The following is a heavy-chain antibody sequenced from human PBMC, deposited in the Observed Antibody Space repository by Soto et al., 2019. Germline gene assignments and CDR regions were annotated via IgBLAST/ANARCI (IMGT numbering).Heavy chain of an antibody. J-gene: IGHJ4*02. CDR3: ARDYDSSGYYFEFDY. V-gene: IGHV3-21*01. Sequence: GGSLRLSCAASGFTFSIYSMNWVRQAPGKGLEWVSSISSSSSYIYYADSVKGRFTISRDNAKNSLYLQMNSLRAEDTAVYYCARDYDSSGYYFEFDYWGQGTLVTVSS. CDR1: GFTFSIYS. CDR2: ISSSSSYI. D-gene: IGHD3-22*01.